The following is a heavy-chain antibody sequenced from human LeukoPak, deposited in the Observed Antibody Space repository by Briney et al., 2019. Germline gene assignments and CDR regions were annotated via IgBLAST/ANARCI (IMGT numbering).Heavy chain of an antibody. CDR2: IIPILGIA. CDR1: LGTLSSYT. Sequence: SAVKVSCKPSLGTLSSYTISWVRQAPAQGLEWMGRIIPILGIANYAQKFQGRGSITPDKTPSTAYMELSTLRSESTDLSYCARDLPNYDFWSGPRRSFDSWGQGTMVTVSS. V-gene: IGHV1-69*04. J-gene: IGHJ3*02. D-gene: IGHD3-3*01. CDR3: ARDLPNYDFWSGPRRSFDS.